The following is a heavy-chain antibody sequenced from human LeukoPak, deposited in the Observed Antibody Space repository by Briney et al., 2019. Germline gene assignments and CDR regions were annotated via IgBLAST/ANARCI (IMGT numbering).Heavy chain of an antibody. Sequence: SVKVSCKASGGTFSSYTISWVRQAPGQGLEWMGRIIPILGIANYAQKFQGRVTITADKSTSTAYMELSSLRSEDTAVYYCARVGVVPAENYYYVDVWGKGTTVTVSS. CDR1: GGTFSSYT. V-gene: IGHV1-69*02. CDR3: ARVGVVPAENYYYVDV. D-gene: IGHD2-2*01. J-gene: IGHJ6*03. CDR2: IIPILGIA.